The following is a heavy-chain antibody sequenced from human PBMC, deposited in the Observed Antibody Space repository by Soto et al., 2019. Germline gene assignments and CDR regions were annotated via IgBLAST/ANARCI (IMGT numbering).Heavy chain of an antibody. CDR1: GGSISSYF. D-gene: IGHD4-17*01. Sequence: QVQLQESGPGLVKPSETLSLTCTVSGGSISSYFWSWIRQPPGKGLEWIGYIYYSGSTNYNPSLKSRVTISVDTSKNKFSLKLSSVTAADTAVYYCVSESTVTDAFDIWGQGTMVTVSA. CDR2: IYYSGST. J-gene: IGHJ3*02. V-gene: IGHV4-59*01. CDR3: VSESTVTDAFDI.